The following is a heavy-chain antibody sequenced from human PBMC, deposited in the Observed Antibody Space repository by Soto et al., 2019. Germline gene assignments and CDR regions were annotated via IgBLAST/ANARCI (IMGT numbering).Heavy chain of an antibody. CDR3: TGETYYFDY. Sequence: EVQLLESGGGLVQPGESLRLSCAVSGFTFSNFAMGWVRQTPGKGLEWVSGISASGDSTYYVDSVKGRFTISRDNSKDMVYLQMNSLEAEDTALYYCTGETYYFDYWGQGTLVTVSS. CDR1: GFTFSNFA. CDR2: ISASGDST. J-gene: IGHJ4*02. V-gene: IGHV3-23*01. D-gene: IGHD3-10*01.